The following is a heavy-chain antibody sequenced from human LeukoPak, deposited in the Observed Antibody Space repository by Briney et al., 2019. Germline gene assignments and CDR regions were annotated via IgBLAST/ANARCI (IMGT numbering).Heavy chain of an antibody. Sequence: GGSLRLSCVTSGFTFSSYSMSWVRQAPGKGLEWVSSISSSRGYIYNADSVRGRFTISRDDAKNSLYLQMNSLRAEDTAVYYWARDRSWNDGIDYWGQGTLVTVSS. CDR1: GFTFSSYS. J-gene: IGHJ4*02. CDR3: ARDRSWNDGIDY. CDR2: ISSSRGYI. D-gene: IGHD1-1*01. V-gene: IGHV3-21*01.